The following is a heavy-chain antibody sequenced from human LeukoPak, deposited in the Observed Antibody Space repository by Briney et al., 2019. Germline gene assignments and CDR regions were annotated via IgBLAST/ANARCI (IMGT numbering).Heavy chain of an antibody. CDR3: ATHCSSTSCPNWFDP. J-gene: IGHJ5*02. CDR2: INPNSGGT. Sequence: ASVKVSCKASGYTFTGYYVHWVRQAPGQGLEWMGRINPNSGGTNYAQKFQGRVTMTRGTSISTAYMELSRLRSDDTAVYYCATHCSSTSCPNWFDPWGQGTLVTVSS. D-gene: IGHD2-2*01. CDR1: GYTFTGYY. V-gene: IGHV1-2*06.